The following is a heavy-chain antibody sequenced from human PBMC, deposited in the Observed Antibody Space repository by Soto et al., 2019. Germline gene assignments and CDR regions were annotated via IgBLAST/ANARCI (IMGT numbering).Heavy chain of an antibody. Sequence: GGSLRLSCAASGFTFSSYGMHWVRQAPGKGLEWVAVIWYDGSNKYYADSVKGRFTISRDNSKNTLYLQMNSLRAEDTAVYYCARDRGYYGSGSLRRVTHYFDYWGQGTLVTVSS. CDR2: IWYDGSNK. CDR3: ARDRGYYGSGSLRRVTHYFDY. J-gene: IGHJ4*02. D-gene: IGHD3-10*01. V-gene: IGHV3-33*01. CDR1: GFTFSSYG.